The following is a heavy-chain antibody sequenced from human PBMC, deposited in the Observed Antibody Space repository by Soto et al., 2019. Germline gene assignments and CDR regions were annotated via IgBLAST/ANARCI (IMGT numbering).Heavy chain of an antibody. J-gene: IGHJ2*01. CDR1: GGSFSGYY. Sequence: QVQLQQWGAGPLRPLETLSLTCGVSGGSFSGYYWAWIRQSPGKGLEWIGEINDRGSINYNPSRKSRASISVDTSKNNCSLALRSVTAADTAVYYCARESHDILTGPPWVWYFDLWGRGTLVTVSS. CDR3: ARESHDILTGPPWVWYFDL. D-gene: IGHD3-9*01. V-gene: IGHV4-34*01. CDR2: INDRGSI.